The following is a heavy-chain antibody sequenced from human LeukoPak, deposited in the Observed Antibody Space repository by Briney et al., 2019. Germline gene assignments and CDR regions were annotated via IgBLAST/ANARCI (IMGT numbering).Heavy chain of an antibody. CDR3: ARERRYCSSTSCYTGNYYYYGMDV. CDR2: INLNSGGT. V-gene: IGHV1-2*02. J-gene: IGHJ6*02. CDR1: GYTFTGYY. D-gene: IGHD2-2*02. Sequence: ASVKVSCKASGYTFTGYYMHWVRQAPGPGLEWMGWINLNSGGTNNAQKFQGRVTMTRDTSISTAYMELSRLRSDDTAVYYCARERRYCSSTSCYTGNYYYYGMDVWGQGTTVTVSS.